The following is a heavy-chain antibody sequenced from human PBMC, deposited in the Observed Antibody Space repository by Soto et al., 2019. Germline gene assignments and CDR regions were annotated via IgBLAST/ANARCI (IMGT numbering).Heavy chain of an antibody. D-gene: IGHD4-4*01. CDR3: ARDRSATVTTYYYYYGMDV. Sequence: ASLILSCAASGFTFSSYSMNWVRQAPGKGLEWVSSISSSSSYIYYADSVKGRFTISRDNAKNSLYLQMNSLRAEDTAVYYCARDRSATVTTYYYYYGMDVWGQGTTVTVSS. J-gene: IGHJ6*02. V-gene: IGHV3-21*01. CDR1: GFTFSSYS. CDR2: ISSSSSYI.